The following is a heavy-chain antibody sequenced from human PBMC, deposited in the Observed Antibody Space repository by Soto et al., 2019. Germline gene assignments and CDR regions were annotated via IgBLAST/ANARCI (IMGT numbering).Heavy chain of an antibody. J-gene: IGHJ5*02. Sequence: ASVKVSCKASGGTFSSYTISWVRQAPGQGLEWMGRIIPILGIANYAQKFQGRVTITADKSTSTAYMELSSLRSEDTAVYYCARGYYYDSSGPYPFDPWGQGTLVTVSS. CDR1: GGTFSSYT. V-gene: IGHV1-69*02. CDR2: IIPILGIA. D-gene: IGHD3-22*01. CDR3: ARGYYYDSSGPYPFDP.